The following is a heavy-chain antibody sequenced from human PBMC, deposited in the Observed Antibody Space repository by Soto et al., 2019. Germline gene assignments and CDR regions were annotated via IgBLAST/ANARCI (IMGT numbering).Heavy chain of an antibody. CDR1: GYTFTNYA. V-gene: IGHV1-3*01. J-gene: IGHJ6*02. Sequence: QVQLVQSGAEVKKPGASVKVSCKASGYTFTNYAMHWVLQAPGQRLEWMGWINAGNCNTKYSQKFHCRVTITRDTSGSTAYMELSSLRSEDTAVYYCARWPLLWGDVWGQGTTVTVSS. CDR2: INAGNCNT. CDR3: ARWPLLWGDV. D-gene: IGHD3-10*01.